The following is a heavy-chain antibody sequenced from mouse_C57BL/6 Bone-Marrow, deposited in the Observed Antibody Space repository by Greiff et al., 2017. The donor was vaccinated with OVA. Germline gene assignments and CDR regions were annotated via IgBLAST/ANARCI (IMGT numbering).Heavy chain of an antibody. V-gene: IGHV14-3*01. CDR1: GFTIKNTY. CDR2: IDPANGNT. D-gene: IGHD1-1*01. Sequence: VQLQQSVAELVRPGASVKLSCTASGFTIKNTYMHWVKQRPEQGLEWIGRIDPANGNTKYAPKFQGKATITADPSSNTAYLQLSILTSEDTAIYYCAIYGSSFYWYFDVWGRGTTVTVSS. CDR3: AIYGSSFYWYFDV. J-gene: IGHJ1*03.